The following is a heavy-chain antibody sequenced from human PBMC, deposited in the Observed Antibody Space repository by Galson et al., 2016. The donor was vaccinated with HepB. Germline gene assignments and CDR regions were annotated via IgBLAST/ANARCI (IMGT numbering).Heavy chain of an antibody. J-gene: IGHJ4*02. CDR3: ARDGGSGWSRLW. D-gene: IGHD6-19*01. CDR2: TNNANGNT. CDR1: GYTFTSYA. V-gene: IGHV1-3*04. Sequence: SVKVSCKASGYTFTSYAIHCVRQAPGQRLEWMGWTNNANGNTEYSQSFQGRVTFTRDTSASTAYMELSSLRSEDTAVYYCARDGGSGWSRLWWGQGTLVAVSS.